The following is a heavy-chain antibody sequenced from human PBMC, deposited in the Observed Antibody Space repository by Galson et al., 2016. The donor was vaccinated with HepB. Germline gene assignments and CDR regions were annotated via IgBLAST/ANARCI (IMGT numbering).Heavy chain of an antibody. V-gene: IGHV4-4*02. CDR3: ARHLPVSGTTGFDY. CDR2: IYHGGNT. J-gene: IGHJ4*02. D-gene: IGHD2-2*01. CDR1: GDSITSAGW. Sequence: ETLSLTCTVSGDSITSAGWWSWVRQPPGKGLEWIGEIYHGGNTHYYPSVRSRVSMSIDKSENHFSLKVNSVTAADTAVYYCARHLPVSGTTGFDYWGQGILVTVSS.